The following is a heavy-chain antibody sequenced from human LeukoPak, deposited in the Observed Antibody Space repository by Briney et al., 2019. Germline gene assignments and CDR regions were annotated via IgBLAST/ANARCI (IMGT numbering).Heavy chain of an antibody. CDR1: GITLSNYG. V-gene: IGHV3-23*01. D-gene: IGHD3-22*01. Sequence: GGSLRLSCAVSGITLSNYGVSWVRQAPGKGLEWVAGISDSGGRTNYADSVKGRFTISRDNPKNTLCLQMNSLRAEDTAVYFCAKRGVLIRVILVGFHKEAYYFDSWGQGALVTVSS. CDR3: AKRGVLIRVILVGFHKEAYYFDS. J-gene: IGHJ4*02. CDR2: ISDSGGRT.